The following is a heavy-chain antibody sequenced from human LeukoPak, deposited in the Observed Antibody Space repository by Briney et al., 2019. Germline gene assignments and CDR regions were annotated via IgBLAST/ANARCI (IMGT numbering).Heavy chain of an antibody. Sequence: GGPLRLSCAASGFTFSSYSMNWVRQAPGEGLEWVSSISSSGSFIYYADSVKGRFTISRDNARNSLFLQMNSLGAEDTAVYYCARDLRYCSSASCSENGAFDIWGQGTMVTVSS. D-gene: IGHD2-2*01. V-gene: IGHV3-21*01. CDR3: ARDLRYCSSASCSENGAFDI. J-gene: IGHJ3*02. CDR1: GFTFSSYS. CDR2: ISSSGSFI.